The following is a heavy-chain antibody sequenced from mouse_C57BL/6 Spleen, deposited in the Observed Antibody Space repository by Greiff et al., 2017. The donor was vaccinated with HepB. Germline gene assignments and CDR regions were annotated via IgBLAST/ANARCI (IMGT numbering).Heavy chain of an antibody. Sequence: QVQLQQSGAELVRPGTSVKVSCKASGYAFTNYLIEWVKQRPGQGLEWIGVINPGSGGTNYNEKFKGKATLTADKSSSTGYMQLSSLTSEDSAVYFCAREDSSGYVWFAYWGQGTLVTVSA. D-gene: IGHD3-2*02. CDR2: INPGSGGT. V-gene: IGHV1-54*01. J-gene: IGHJ3*01. CDR1: GYAFTNYL. CDR3: AREDSSGYVWFAY.